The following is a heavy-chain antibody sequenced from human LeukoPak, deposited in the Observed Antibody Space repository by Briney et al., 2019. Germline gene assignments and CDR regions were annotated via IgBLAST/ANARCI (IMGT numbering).Heavy chain of an antibody. V-gene: IGHV3-23*01. Sequence: GGSLRLSCAASGFTFSSYAMSWVRQAPGKGLEWVSSISGNNGNTYYADSVKDRFTISRDNSKKMLSLQMNSLRGEDTAVYYCAKGRGTTVTSAANYWGQGTLVTVSS. CDR2: ISGNNGNT. D-gene: IGHD4-17*01. J-gene: IGHJ4*02. CDR1: GFTFSSYA. CDR3: AKGRGTTVTSAANY.